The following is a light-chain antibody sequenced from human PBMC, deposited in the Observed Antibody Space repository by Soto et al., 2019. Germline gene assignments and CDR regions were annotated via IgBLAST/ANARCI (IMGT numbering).Light chain of an antibody. J-gene: IGKJ5*01. Sequence: EIVMTQSPATLSVSPGERATLSCRASQSVTSSSLAWYQQKVGRAPRVLIYGASNRATGIPDRFSGSGSGTDFTLTITGLEPEDFAVYYCQQRSNWPPRITFGQGTRLEIK. CDR3: QQRSNWPPRIT. CDR1: QSVTSSS. CDR2: GAS. V-gene: IGKV3D-20*02.